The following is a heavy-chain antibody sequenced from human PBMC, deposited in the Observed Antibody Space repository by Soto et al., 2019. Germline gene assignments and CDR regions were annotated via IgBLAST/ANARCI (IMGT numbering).Heavy chain of an antibody. CDR3: ARDRRLQGPWRGYYYGMDV. CDR1: GFSFSDYG. J-gene: IGHJ6*02. Sequence: QVQLVESGGGVVQPGRSLRLSCAASGFSFSDYGMHWVRQPPGKGLEWAAVIWTDGNSKFYADSVKGRFTISRDNSESTLYLQINSLRAEDTAVYFGARDRRLQGPWRGYYYGMDVWGQGTMVTVSS. CDR2: IWTDGNSK. V-gene: IGHV3-33*01. D-gene: IGHD4-4*01.